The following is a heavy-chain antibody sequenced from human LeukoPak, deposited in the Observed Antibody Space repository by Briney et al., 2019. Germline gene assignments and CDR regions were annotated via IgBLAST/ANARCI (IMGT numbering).Heavy chain of an antibody. CDR3: ARGMYYYDSSDIGGGYYSDY. Sequence: GRSLRLSCAASGFTFSDYAMLWVRQAPGKGLEWVAVIWHDGSNKYYGDSVKGRFTISRDNSKKTVFLQMNSLRAEDTAVYYCARGMYYYDSSDIGGGYYSDYWGQGTLVTVSS. CDR2: IWHDGSNK. V-gene: IGHV3-33*01. CDR1: GFTFSDYA. D-gene: IGHD3-22*01. J-gene: IGHJ4*02.